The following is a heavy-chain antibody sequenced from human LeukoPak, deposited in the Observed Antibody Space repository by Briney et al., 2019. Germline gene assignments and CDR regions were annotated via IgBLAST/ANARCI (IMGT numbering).Heavy chain of an antibody. V-gene: IGHV4-39*01. CDR3: ARLAASFRWFGELFIFDY. CDR2: IFYSGST. Sequence: SETLSLTCTVSGGSISTSNYHWGWIRQPPGKGLEWFGNIFYSGSTYYSPSLKSRVTISLDTSRNQFSLKLSSVTAADTAVYYCARLAASFRWFGELFIFDYWGQGTLVTVSS. J-gene: IGHJ4*02. CDR1: GGSISTSNYH. D-gene: IGHD3-10*01.